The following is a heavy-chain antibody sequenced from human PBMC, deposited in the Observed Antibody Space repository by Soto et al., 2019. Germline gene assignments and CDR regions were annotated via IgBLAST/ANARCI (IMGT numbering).Heavy chain of an antibody. CDR1: GFTFSDYY. CDR3: ARASVGATHDAFDI. CDR2: ISSSGSTI. J-gene: IGHJ3*02. Sequence: GGSLRLSCAASGFTFSDYYMSWIRQAPGKGLEWVSYISSSGSTIYYADSVKGRFTISRDNAKNSLYLQMNSLRAEDTAVYYCARASVGATHDAFDIGGQGTMVTVSS. D-gene: IGHD1-26*01. V-gene: IGHV3-11*01.